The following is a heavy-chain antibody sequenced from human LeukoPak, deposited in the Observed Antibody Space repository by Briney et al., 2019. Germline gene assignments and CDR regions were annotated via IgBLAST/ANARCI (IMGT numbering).Heavy chain of an antibody. V-gene: IGHV4-59*01. Sequence: SETLSLTCTVSGDSISSYYWSWIRQPPGKGLEWIGYIYYSGSTNYNPSLKSRVTISVDTSKNQFSLKLSSVTAADAAVYYCARSSYYDILTGYYNFDYWGQGTLVAVSS. CDR2: IYYSGST. J-gene: IGHJ4*02. CDR3: ARSSYYDILTGYYNFDY. CDR1: GDSISSYY. D-gene: IGHD3-9*01.